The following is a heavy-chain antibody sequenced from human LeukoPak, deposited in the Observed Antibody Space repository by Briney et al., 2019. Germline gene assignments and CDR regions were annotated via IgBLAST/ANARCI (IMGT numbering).Heavy chain of an antibody. D-gene: IGHD3-22*01. J-gene: IGHJ4*02. CDR1: GFTFSSSA. CDR3: AKDPRRDYDSGWLYCDQ. CDR2: ISGSDSST. Sequence: PGGSLRLSCAASGFTFSSSAMSWVRQAPGKGLEWVSTISGSDSSTYYADSVKGRFTISRDNSKNTLYLQMNSLRAEDTALYFCAKDPRRDYDSGWLYCDQWGQGVQVTVSS. V-gene: IGHV3-23*01.